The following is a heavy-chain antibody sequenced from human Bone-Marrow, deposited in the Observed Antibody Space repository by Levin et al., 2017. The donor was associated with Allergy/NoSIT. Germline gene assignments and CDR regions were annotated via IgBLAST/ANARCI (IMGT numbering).Heavy chain of an antibody. V-gene: IGHV3-33*01. CDR2: IWYDGSNK. CDR1: GFTFSSYG. CDR3: ARVKVGGGSYYFDY. D-gene: IGHD1-26*01. J-gene: IGHJ4*02. Sequence: GGSLRLSCAASGFTFSSYGMHWVRQAPGKGLEWVAVIWYDGSNKYYADSVKGRFTISRDNSKNTLYLQMNSLRAEDTAVYYCARVKVGGGSYYFDYWGQGTLVTVSS.